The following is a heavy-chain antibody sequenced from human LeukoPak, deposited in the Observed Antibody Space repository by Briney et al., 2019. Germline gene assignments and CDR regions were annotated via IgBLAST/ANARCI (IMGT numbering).Heavy chain of an antibody. CDR2: INYIGRT. Sequence: SETLSLTCTVSGGSVSSSNYYWGWIRQPPGKVLDWIGSINYIGRTNYNPSLKSRVTLSVDTSKNQFSLKLSSVTAADTAVYYCARLKGVKLPLYYYYYMDVWGTGTTVTVSS. D-gene: IGHD6-13*01. CDR3: ARLKGVKLPLYYYYYMDV. V-gene: IGHV4-39*01. CDR1: GGSVSSSNYY. J-gene: IGHJ6*03.